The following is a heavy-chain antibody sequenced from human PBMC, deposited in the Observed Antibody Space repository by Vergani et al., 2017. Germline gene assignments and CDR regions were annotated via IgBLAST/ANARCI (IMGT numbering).Heavy chain of an antibody. CDR2: IYTTGST. V-gene: IGHV4-61*02. CDR1: GDSITSSTYY. Sequence: QVHLQESGPGLVKPSQTLSLICSVSGDSITSSTYYWSWTRQPAGKGLEYIGRIYTTGSTNYNPSLKSRVTILVDTSKNQFSLNLSSVTAADTAMYYCARGDMVRGSWWGNYGMDVWGQGTTVTVSS. D-gene: IGHD3-10*01. CDR3: ARGDMVRGSWWGNYGMDV. J-gene: IGHJ6*02.